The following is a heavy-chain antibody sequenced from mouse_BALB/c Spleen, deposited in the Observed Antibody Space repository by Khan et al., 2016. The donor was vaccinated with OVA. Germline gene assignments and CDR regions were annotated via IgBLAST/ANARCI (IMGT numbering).Heavy chain of an antibody. J-gene: IGHJ3*01. CDR1: DYTFTSYW. CDR2: IDPYDSAT. CDR3: ARGDGYDRFAY. D-gene: IGHD2-2*01. Sequence: QVQLQQPGAELVRPGASVKLSCKASDYTFTSYWMNWVKQRPEQGLEWIGRIDPYDSATHYNQKFKDKAILTVDKSTSTAYMQLSSLTSEDSAVYYCARGDGYDRFAYWGQGTLVTVSA. V-gene: IGHV1-52*01.